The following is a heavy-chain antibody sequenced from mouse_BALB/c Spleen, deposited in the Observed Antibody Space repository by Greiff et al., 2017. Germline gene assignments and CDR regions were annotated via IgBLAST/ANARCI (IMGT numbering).Heavy chain of an antibody. CDR1: GYTFTDYN. V-gene: IGHV1-18*01. D-gene: IGHD1-1*01. J-gene: IGHJ3*01. Sequence: VQLKESGPELVKPGASVKIPCKASGYTFTDYNMDWVKQSHGKSLEWIGDINPNNGGTIYNQKFKGKATLTVDKSSSTAYMELRSLTSEDTAVYYCARWRNYYGSWFAYWGQGTLVTVSA. CDR3: ARWRNYYGSWFAY. CDR2: INPNNGGT.